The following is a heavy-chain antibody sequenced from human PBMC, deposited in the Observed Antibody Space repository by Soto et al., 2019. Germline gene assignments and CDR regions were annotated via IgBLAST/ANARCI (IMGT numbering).Heavy chain of an antibody. CDR3: ASGSHVDFWSGYYPYGMDV. V-gene: IGHV3-74*01. J-gene: IGHJ6*02. Sequence: GGSLRLSCAASGFTFSSYWMHWVRQAPGKGLVWVSRINSDGSSTSYAESVKGRFTISRDNAKNTLYLQMNSLRAEDTAVYYCASGSHVDFWSGYYPYGMDVWGQGTTVTVS. D-gene: IGHD3-3*01. CDR1: GFTFSSYW. CDR2: INSDGSST.